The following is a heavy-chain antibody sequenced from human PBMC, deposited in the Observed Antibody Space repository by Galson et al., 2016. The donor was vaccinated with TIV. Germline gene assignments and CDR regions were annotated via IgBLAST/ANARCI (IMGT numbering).Heavy chain of an antibody. CDR3: SRGILGVHTVAFDV. J-gene: IGHJ3*01. Sequence: SLRLSCAASGFRFDDYVMHWVRQAPGKGLEWVSGMTWNGDEIGYADSVRGRFTIFRDSATNSLYLEMNSLRPEDTALYFCSRGILGVHTVAFDVWGQGTMVTVS. CDR1: GFRFDDYV. V-gene: IGHV3-9*01. D-gene: IGHD1-26*01. CDR2: MTWNGDEI.